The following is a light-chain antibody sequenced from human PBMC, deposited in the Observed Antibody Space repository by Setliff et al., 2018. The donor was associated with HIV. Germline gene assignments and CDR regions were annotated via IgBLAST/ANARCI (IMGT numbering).Light chain of an antibody. J-gene: IGLJ1*01. V-gene: IGLV2-11*01. CDR2: DVS. CDR3: CSYVGSYTFGYV. CDR1: RSDVGGYNS. Sequence: QSALTQPASVSGSPGQAITISCTGTRSDVGGYNSVSWYQQLPGKAPKLIIYDVSKRPSGVPDRFSGSKSGNTASLTISGLQAEDEADYYCCSYVGSYTFGYVFGTGTKVTVL.